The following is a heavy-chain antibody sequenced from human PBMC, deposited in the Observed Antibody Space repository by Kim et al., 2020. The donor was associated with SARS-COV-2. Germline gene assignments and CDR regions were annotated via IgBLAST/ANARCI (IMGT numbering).Heavy chain of an antibody. D-gene: IGHD2-2*01. CDR2: ISGSGENT. Sequence: GGSLRLSCAASGFTFSTYGMSWVRQAPGKGLEWVSGISGSGENTYYGDSAKGRFTISRDNSKNTVYLQMNSLRAEDTALYYCAKERRMEVPVAMMDYWGQGTLVTVSS. J-gene: IGHJ4*02. V-gene: IGHV3-23*01. CDR1: GFTFSTYG. CDR3: AKERRMEVPVAMMDY.